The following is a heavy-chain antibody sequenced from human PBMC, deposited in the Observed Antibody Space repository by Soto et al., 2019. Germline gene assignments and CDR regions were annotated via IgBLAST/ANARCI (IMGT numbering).Heavy chain of an antibody. D-gene: IGHD1-26*01. V-gene: IGHV1-18*01. J-gene: IGHJ5*02. CDR3: ARTYGNSRYSP. CDR1: VYSFISCG. Sequence: ASVKVSCMGSVYSFISCGITWVRQAPGQGREWMGWISTYNGNTNYAQNLQGRVTMTTDTFTNTAYMELRSLRSDDTAVYYCARTYGNSRYSPWGQGTLVTVSS. CDR2: ISTYNGNT.